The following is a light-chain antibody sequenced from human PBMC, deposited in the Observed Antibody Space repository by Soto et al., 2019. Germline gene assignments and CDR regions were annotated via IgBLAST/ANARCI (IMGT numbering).Light chain of an antibody. CDR3: SSYTSSSAYV. J-gene: IGLJ1*01. Sequence: QSVLTQPASVSGSPGQSITISCTGTSSDVGGYNYVSWYQQHPGKAPKLMIYEVGNRPSGVSNRFSGSKSGNTASLTISGLQAEDEADYYCSSYTSSSAYVFGTGTKATVL. CDR2: EVG. V-gene: IGLV2-14*01. CDR1: SSDVGGYNY.